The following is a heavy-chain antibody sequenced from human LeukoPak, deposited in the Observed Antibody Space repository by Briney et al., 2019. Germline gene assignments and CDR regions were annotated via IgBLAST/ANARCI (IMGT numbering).Heavy chain of an antibody. V-gene: IGHV1-46*01. J-gene: IGHJ4*02. CDR2: INPNGGST. Sequence: ASVKVSCKASGYTFTTYYMHWVRQAPGQGLEWMGIINPNGGSTSYAQNRVTMTRDTSTSTFYMELCSLKSEDTAVYYCARASNYGSGNYHLDYWGQGTLVTVSS. D-gene: IGHD3-10*01. CDR1: GYTFTTYY. CDR3: ARASNYGSGNYHLDY.